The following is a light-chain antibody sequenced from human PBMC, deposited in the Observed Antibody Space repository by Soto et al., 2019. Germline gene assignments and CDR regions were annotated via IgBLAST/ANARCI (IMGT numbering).Light chain of an antibody. Sequence: QSVLTQTPSASATPGQRVTISCSGTNSNIGSNTIAWYQQLPGTAPKRLIHSNNQRPSGVPDRFSASKSGTSASLAISGLQSEDEADYYCATWDDSRNGYVFGTGTKVTVL. CDR2: SNN. CDR3: ATWDDSRNGYV. J-gene: IGLJ1*01. V-gene: IGLV1-44*01. CDR1: NSNIGSNT.